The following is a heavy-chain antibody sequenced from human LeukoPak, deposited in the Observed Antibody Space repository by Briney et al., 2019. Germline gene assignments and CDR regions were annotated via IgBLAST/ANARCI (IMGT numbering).Heavy chain of an antibody. V-gene: IGHV3-48*03. CDR1: EFIFRSYE. J-gene: IGHJ4*02. CDR3: ARDSPYYYDSSGLDY. D-gene: IGHD3-22*01. Sequence: GGSLRLSCAASEFIFRSYEMNWVRQAPGKGLEWVSYISGSGSTIYYADSVKGRFTISRDNAKNSLYLQMNSLRAEDTAVYYCARDSPYYYDSSGLDYWGPGTLVTVSS. CDR2: ISGSGSTI.